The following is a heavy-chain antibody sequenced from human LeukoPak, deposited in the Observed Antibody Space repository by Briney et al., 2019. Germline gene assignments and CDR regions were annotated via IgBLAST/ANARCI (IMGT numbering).Heavy chain of an antibody. Sequence: GGSLTLSCTVSGFTDSTTLMDWVRPAPGKGLEWVSFIYDDGRPVHADSVRGRFTISRDNAKNSLYLQMDSLRAEDTAVYYCARDTTVTGYFDYWGRGTLVTVSS. CDR2: IYDDGRP. V-gene: IGHV3-66*01. J-gene: IGHJ4*02. CDR1: GFTDSTTL. D-gene: IGHD4-17*01. CDR3: ARDTTVTGYFDY.